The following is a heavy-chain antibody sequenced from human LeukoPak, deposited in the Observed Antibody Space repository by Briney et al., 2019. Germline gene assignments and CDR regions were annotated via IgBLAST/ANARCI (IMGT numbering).Heavy chain of an antibody. D-gene: IGHD2/OR15-2a*01. CDR2: IYYSGNT. Sequence: PSETLSLTCTVSGGSISTYYWSWIRQPPGKGLEWIGYIYYSGNTNYNPSLKSRVTISVDTSKNQFSLKLSSVTTADTAIYYCARENIGILTPWGQGTQVTVSS. CDR1: GGSISTYY. CDR3: ARENIGILTP. J-gene: IGHJ5*02. V-gene: IGHV4-59*12.